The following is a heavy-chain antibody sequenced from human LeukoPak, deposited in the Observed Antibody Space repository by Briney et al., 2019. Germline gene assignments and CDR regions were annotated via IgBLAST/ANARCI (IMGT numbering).Heavy chain of an antibody. CDR1: GGSIISYY. J-gene: IGHJ4*02. CDR3: ARRAGDGNAFYEY. Sequence: PSETLSLTCTVSGGSIISYYWSWIRQPPGKGLEWIGYIYYTGSTDYNSSLKSRVTLSVDTSQNQFSLKLSSVTAADTAVYYCARRAGDGNAFYEYWGQGTLVTVSS. V-gene: IGHV4-59*01. D-gene: IGHD3/OR15-3a*01. CDR2: IYYTGST.